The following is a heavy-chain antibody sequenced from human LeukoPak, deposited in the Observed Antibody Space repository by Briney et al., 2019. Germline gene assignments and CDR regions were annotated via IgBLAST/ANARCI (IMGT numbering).Heavy chain of an antibody. V-gene: IGHV3-64*05. CDR1: GFTFKSYA. CDR3: VKGLDYSSSQMDS. CDR2: INTNGANT. Sequence: GSLRLXXSASGFTFKSYAMHWVRQAPGKGLEYVSSINTNGANTYYADSVKGRFTISRDNSRNTVYVQMNSLTPEDTAVYYCVKGLDYSSSQMDSWGQGTLVTVSS. J-gene: IGHJ4*02. D-gene: IGHD6-6*01.